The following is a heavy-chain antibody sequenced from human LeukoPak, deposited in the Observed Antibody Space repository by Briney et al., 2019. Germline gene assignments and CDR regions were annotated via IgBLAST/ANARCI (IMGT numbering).Heavy chain of an antibody. CDR1: GGSITSGDYS. V-gene: IGHV4-30-2*01. Sequence: SQTLSLTCAVSGGSITSGDYSWSWIRQPPGKGLEWIGYIYHSGSTYYNPSLKSRVTMSVDMSENQFSLKLSSVTAADTAVYYCARARDEWFDPWGQGTLVTVSS. J-gene: IGHJ5*02. CDR3: ARARDEWFDP. CDR2: IYHSGST.